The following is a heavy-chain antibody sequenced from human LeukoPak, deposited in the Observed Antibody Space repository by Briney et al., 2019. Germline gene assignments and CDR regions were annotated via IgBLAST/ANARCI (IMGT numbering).Heavy chain of an antibody. CDR3: ARHEGSYYYDSSANYYPDY. Sequence: PSETLSLTCSVSGGSISRGGYYWGWIRQPPGKGLEWLGTIYYSGNTYYNPSLKSRVTISVDTSTNQVSLKLSSVTAADTAVYYCARHEGSYYYDSSANYYPDYWGQGTLVTVSS. D-gene: IGHD3-22*01. CDR1: GGSISRGGYY. CDR2: IYYSGNT. V-gene: IGHV4-39*01. J-gene: IGHJ4*02.